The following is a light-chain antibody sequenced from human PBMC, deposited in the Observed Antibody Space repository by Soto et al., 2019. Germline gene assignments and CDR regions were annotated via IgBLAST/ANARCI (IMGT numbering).Light chain of an antibody. J-gene: IGKJ2*01. V-gene: IGKV3-20*01. CDR1: QSVYSNY. Sequence: EIVLTQSPGTLSLSPGERATLSCRASQSVYSNYVDWYQQKPGQAPRLLIYGASSRATGIPDRFSGSGSGTDFTLTISRLEAEYFAVYYCHQYGSAPPTFGQGTKLEIK. CDR3: HQYGSAPPT. CDR2: GAS.